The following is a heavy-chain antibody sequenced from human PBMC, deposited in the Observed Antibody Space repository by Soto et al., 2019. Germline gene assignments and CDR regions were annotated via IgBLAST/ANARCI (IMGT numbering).Heavy chain of an antibody. Sequence: PSETLSLTCTVSGGSISSGGYYWSWIRQHPGKGLEWIGYIYYSGSTYYNTSLKSRVTISVDTSKNQFSLKLSSVTAADTAVYYCARGPDIVVVPAARRASKRNWFDPWGQGTLVTVSS. CDR1: GGSISSGGYY. D-gene: IGHD2-2*01. J-gene: IGHJ5*02. CDR3: ARGPDIVVVPAARRASKRNWFDP. CDR2: IYYSGST. V-gene: IGHV4-31*03.